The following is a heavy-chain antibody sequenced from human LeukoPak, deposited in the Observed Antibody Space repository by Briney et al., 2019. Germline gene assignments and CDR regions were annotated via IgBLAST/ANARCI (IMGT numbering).Heavy chain of an antibody. J-gene: IGHJ5*02. CDR2: ISGSSTTI. Sequence: PGGSLRLSCAASGFAFSTYDMNWVRQAPGKGLEWVSYISGSSTTIYYADSVKGQFTISRDNAKNSLYLQMNSLRAEDTAIYYCARDICGADCYALFGPWGQGTLVTVSS. CDR3: ARDICGADCYALFGP. CDR1: GFAFSTYD. D-gene: IGHD2-21*02. V-gene: IGHV3-48*03.